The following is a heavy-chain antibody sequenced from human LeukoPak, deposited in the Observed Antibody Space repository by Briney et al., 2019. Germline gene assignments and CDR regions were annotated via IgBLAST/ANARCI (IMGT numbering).Heavy chain of an antibody. Sequence: SETLSLTCTVSGGSISSYYWSWIRQPPGKGLEWIGYIYTSGSTNYNPSLKSRVTISVDTSKNQFSLKLSSVTAADTAVYYCARHASTFKDYGYFDYWGQGTLVTVSS. D-gene: IGHD4-17*01. J-gene: IGHJ4*02. CDR3: ARHASTFKDYGYFDY. CDR1: GGSISSYY. V-gene: IGHV4-4*09. CDR2: IYTSGST.